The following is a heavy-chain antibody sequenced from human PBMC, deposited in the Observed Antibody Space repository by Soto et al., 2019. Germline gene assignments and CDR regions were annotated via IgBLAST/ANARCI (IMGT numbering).Heavy chain of an antibody. CDR1: GFTFSSYG. CDR2: ISYDGSNK. CDR3: AKGYCSSTSCHEHDAFDI. V-gene: IGHV3-30*18. J-gene: IGHJ3*02. Sequence: QVQLVESGGGVVQPGRSLRLSCAASGFTFSSYGMHWVRQAPGKGLEWVAVISYDGSNKYYADSVKGRFTISRDNSKNTLYLQMNSLRAEDTAVYYCAKGYCSSTSCHEHDAFDIWGQGTMVTVSS. D-gene: IGHD2-2*01.